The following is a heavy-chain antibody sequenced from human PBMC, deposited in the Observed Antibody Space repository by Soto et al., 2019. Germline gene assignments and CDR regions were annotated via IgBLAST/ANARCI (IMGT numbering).Heavy chain of an antibody. D-gene: IGHD2-2*01. J-gene: IGHJ4*02. CDR2: IYYSGST. Sequence: SETLSLTCTVSGGSISSDDYYWSWIRQPPGKGLEWIGYIYYSGSTYYNPSLKSRVTISVDTSKNQFSLKLSSVTAADTAVYYCASTSKIVVVPAAIDYWGQGTLVTVSS. CDR3: ASTSKIVVVPAAIDY. V-gene: IGHV4-30-4*01. CDR1: GGSISSDDYY.